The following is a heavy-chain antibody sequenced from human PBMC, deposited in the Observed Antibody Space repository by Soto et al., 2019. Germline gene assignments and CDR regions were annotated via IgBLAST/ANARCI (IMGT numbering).Heavy chain of an antibody. D-gene: IGHD1-26*01. CDR1: GYTFTSYG. J-gene: IGHJ4*02. CDR2: ISAYNGNT. CDR3: ARDDGSGSYSVY. V-gene: IGHV1-18*04. Sequence: ASVKVSFKASGYTFTSYGISWVRQAPGQGLEWMGWISAYNGNTNYAQKLQGRVTTTTDTSTSTDYLELRSMRSDDADVYYCARDDGSGSYSVYWGQGTLVTVSS.